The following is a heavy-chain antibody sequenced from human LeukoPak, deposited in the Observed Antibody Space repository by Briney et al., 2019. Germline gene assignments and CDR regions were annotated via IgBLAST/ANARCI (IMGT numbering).Heavy chain of an antibody. CDR3: AKIGRRYDFWTGYYEEEVDYMDV. D-gene: IGHD3-3*01. V-gene: IGHV3-23*01. J-gene: IGHJ6*03. CDR2: ISGSGGST. CDR1: GFTFSSYA. Sequence: PGGSLRLSCAASGFTFSSYAMSWVRQAPEKGLEWVSGISGSGGSTYHAGSVKGRFTISRDNSKNTLYLQMNSLRAEDTAVYYCAKIGRRYDFWTGYYEEEVDYMDVWGKGTTVTVSS.